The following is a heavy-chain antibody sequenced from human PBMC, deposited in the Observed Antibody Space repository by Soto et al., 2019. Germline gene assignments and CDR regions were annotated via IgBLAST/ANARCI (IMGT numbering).Heavy chain of an antibody. CDR1: GGSFSGYY. D-gene: IGHD3-22*01. CDR2: IYYSGST. Sequence: SETLSLTCAVYGGSFSGYYWSWIRQPPGKGLEWIGYIYYSGSTYYNPSLKSRVTISVDTSKNQFSLKLSSVTAADTAVYYCARVAGYDSSGELDYWGQGTLVTVSS. V-gene: IGHV4-59*08. CDR3: ARVAGYDSSGELDY. J-gene: IGHJ4*02.